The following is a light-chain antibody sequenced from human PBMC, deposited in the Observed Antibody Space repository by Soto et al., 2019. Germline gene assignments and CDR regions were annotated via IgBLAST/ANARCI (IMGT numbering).Light chain of an antibody. CDR1: ESLSSNY. J-gene: IGKJ4*01. CDR3: QQHISWPLT. V-gene: IGKV3-20*01. CDR2: GAS. Sequence: IVLTQSPGTLSLSPGERVTLSCRASESLSSNYFAWYQQKPGQAPRLLIYGASARATGIPARFSGSGSGTDFTLTISNLEPEDFAVYYCQQHISWPLTFGGGTKVDI.